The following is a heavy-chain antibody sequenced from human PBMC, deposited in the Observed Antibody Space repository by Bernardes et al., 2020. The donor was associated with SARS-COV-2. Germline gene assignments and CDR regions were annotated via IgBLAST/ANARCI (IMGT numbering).Heavy chain of an antibody. CDR2: IKSKTDGGTT. J-gene: IGHJ6*02. CDR3: TTELGYCSSTSCYGYYYYYGMDV. V-gene: IGHV3-15*01. D-gene: IGHD2-2*01. CDR1: GFTFSNAW. Sequence: GGSLRLSCAASGFTFSNAWMSWVRQAPGKGLEWVGRIKSKTDGGTTDYAAPVKGRFTISRDDSKNTLYLQMNSLKTEDTAVYYCTTELGYCSSTSCYGYYYYYGMDVWGQGTTVTVSS.